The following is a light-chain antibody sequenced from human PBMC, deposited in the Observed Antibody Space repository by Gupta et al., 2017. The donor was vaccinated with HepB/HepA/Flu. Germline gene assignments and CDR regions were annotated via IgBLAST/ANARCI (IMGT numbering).Light chain of an antibody. CDR2: GAS. V-gene: IGKV3-20*01. Sequence: EIGLTQSPGTLSLSPGERATLSCRASQSVSSSYLAWYQQKPGQAPRLLIYGASSRATGIPDRFSGSGSGTDFTLTISRREPEEFAVYYFQQYGSSPSWTFGQGTKVEIK. CDR1: QSVSSSY. J-gene: IGKJ1*01. CDR3: QQYGSSPSWT.